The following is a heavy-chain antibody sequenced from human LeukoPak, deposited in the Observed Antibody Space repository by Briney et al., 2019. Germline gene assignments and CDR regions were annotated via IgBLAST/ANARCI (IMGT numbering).Heavy chain of an antibody. V-gene: IGHV4-59*01. CDR2: IYYSGST. J-gene: IGHJ6*02. CDR1: GGSISSYY. Sequence: SETLSLTCTVSGGSISSYYWIWIRQPPGKGLEWIGYIYYSGSTNYNPSLKSRVTISVDTSKNQFSLKLSSVTAADTAVYYCARDRGRSLYYYGMDVWGQGTTVTVSS. CDR3: ARDRGRSLYYYGMDV.